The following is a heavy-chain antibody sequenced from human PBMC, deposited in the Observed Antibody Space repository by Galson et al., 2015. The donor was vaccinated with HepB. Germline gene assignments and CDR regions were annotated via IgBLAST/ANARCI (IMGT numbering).Heavy chain of an antibody. CDR1: GFPLRNYA. D-gene: IGHD3-3*01. J-gene: IGHJ6*02. CDR2: ISSSGAST. Sequence: SLRLSCAASGFPLRNYAMSWVRQAPGKGLEWVSSISSSGASTFYADFVKGRFTISRDNSKNTLFLQLNSLSAEDTAVYYCAREDTIFGVNIHYYSGLDVWGQGTTVTVSS. V-gene: IGHV3-23*01. CDR3: AREDTIFGVNIHYYSGLDV.